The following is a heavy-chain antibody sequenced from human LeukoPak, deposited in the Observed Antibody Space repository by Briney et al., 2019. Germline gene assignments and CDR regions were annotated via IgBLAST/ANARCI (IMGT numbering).Heavy chain of an antibody. CDR1: GYTFTGYY. CDR2: INPNSGGT. Sequence: ASVKVSCRASGYTFTGYYMHWVRQAPEQGLEWMGWINPNSGGTNYAQKFQGWVTMTRDTSISTAYMELSRLRSDDTAVYYCAYSSSWYNWFDPWGQGTLVTVSS. V-gene: IGHV1-2*04. D-gene: IGHD6-13*01. J-gene: IGHJ5*02. CDR3: AYSSSWYNWFDP.